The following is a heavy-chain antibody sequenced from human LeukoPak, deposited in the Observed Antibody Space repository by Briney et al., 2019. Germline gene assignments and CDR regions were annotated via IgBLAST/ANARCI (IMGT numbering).Heavy chain of an antibody. D-gene: IGHD1-26*01. Sequence: GSLRLSCAASGFTFSTYWMSWIRQPPGKGLEWIGEINHSGSTNYNPSLKSRVTISVDTSKNQFSLKLSSVTAADTAVYYCARHGGSYPTGPYYFDYWGQGTLVTVSS. CDR1: GFTFSTYW. CDR3: ARHGGSYPTGPYYFDY. V-gene: IGHV4-34*01. CDR2: INHSGST. J-gene: IGHJ4*02.